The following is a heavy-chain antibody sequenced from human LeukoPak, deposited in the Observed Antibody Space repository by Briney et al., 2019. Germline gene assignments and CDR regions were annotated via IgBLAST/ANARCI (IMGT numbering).Heavy chain of an antibody. D-gene: IGHD6-13*01. V-gene: IGHV3-11*01. Sequence: GGSLRLSCAASGFTFSDYYMSWIRQAPGKGLEWVSYISSSGSTIYYADSVKGRFTISRDDAKNSLYLQMNSLRAEDTAVYYCARDSSIAAAGTGDLFDYWGQGTLVTVSS. J-gene: IGHJ4*02. CDR3: ARDSSIAAAGTGDLFDY. CDR2: ISSSGSTI. CDR1: GFTFSDYY.